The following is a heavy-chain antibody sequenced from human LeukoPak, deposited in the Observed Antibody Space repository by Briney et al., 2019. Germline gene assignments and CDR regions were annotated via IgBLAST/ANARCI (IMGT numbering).Heavy chain of an antibody. D-gene: IGHD3-3*01. CDR3: VRAHSIHDYHYGIDV. V-gene: IGHV3-64*01. CDR1: GFTFSDFA. CDR2: ISSNGISP. Sequence: GGSLRLSCAASGFTFSDFAMHWLRQAPGKGLEYVSTISSNGISPYYANSVKGRFTISRGNYMNMMYLQMGSLRDDDTAVYYCVRAHSIHDYHYGIDVWGHGTTVTVSS. J-gene: IGHJ6*02.